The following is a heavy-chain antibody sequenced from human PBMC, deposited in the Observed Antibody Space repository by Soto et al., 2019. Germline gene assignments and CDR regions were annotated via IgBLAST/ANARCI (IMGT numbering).Heavy chain of an antibody. CDR2: LNPSADST. CDR3: ASTVYGDSVPFDS. V-gene: IGHV1-46*03. CDR1: GYTFTSYY. D-gene: IGHD4-17*01. J-gene: IGHJ4*02. Sequence: QVPLVQSGAEVKKPGASVKVSCKTSGYTFTSYYMHWVRQAPGQGLEWMGILNPSADSTTYAQKFQGRITMTRDTSTSTVYMDLSSLRSEDTAVYYCASTVYGDSVPFDSWGQGTLVTVSS.